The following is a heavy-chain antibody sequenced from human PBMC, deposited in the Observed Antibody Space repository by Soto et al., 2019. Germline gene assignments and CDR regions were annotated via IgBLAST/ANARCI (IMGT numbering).Heavy chain of an antibody. D-gene: IGHD3-22*01. CDR3: ARPRHQGDSSGYSSFDN. V-gene: IGHV4-39*01. Sequence: MPLPSTVFCGTISSLGYCRSWISKPPGKGLEWIGTIYYSGSTYYNPSLKSRVTISVDTSKNQFSLRLSSVAAADTAVCYCARPRHQGDSSGYSSFDNPGQGNLCSVSS. CDR2: IYYSGST. J-gene: IGHJ4*02. CDR1: CGTISSLGYC.